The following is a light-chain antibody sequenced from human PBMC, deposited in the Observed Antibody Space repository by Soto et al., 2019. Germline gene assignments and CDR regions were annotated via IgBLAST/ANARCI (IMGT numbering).Light chain of an antibody. CDR2: EVS. V-gene: IGLV2-14*01. CDR1: SSDVGDYNY. J-gene: IGLJ1*01. Sequence: QSALTQPASVSGSPGQSITISCTGTSSDVGDYNYVSWYQQPPGKAPKLMIYEVSTRPSGVSNRFTGSKSGNTASLTISGLQAEDEADYYCSSYTSSRPSVFGTGTKLTVL. CDR3: SSYTSSRPSV.